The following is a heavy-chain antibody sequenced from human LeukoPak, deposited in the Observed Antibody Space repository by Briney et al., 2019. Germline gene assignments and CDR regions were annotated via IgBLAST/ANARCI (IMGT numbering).Heavy chain of an antibody. CDR2: ISWTSGSI. J-gene: IGHJ4*02. CDR3: ARAGTCFGGDCYAYIDY. V-gene: IGHV3-9*01. CDR1: GFTFDDYA. D-gene: IGHD2-21*02. Sequence: GGSLRLSCAASGFTFDDYALHWVRQAPGKGLEWVSGISWTSGSIGYADSVKGRFTISGDNAKNSLYLQMNSLRAEDTALYYCARAGTCFGGDCYAYIDYWGQGTLVTVSS.